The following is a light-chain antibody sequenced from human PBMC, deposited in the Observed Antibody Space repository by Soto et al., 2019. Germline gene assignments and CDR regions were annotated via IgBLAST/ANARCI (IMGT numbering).Light chain of an antibody. Sequence: EVVLTQSPGSLSLSPGERASLSCRASQSVSSSYLAWYQQKPGQAPRLLIYGASNRATGIPDRFSGSGSGTVFTLTISRLELEDFAVYYWQTYGSSTINFGQGTRLEIK. V-gene: IGKV3-20*01. CDR2: GAS. CDR1: QSVSSSY. CDR3: QTYGSSTIN. J-gene: IGKJ5*01.